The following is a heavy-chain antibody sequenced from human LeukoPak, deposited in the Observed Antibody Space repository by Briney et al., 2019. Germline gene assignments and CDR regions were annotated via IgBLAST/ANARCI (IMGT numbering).Heavy chain of an antibody. V-gene: IGHV3-9*01. CDR2: ISWNSGSI. CDR1: GFTFDDYA. Sequence: PGGSLRLSCAASGFTFDDYAMHWVRQAPGKGLEWVSGISWNSGSIGYADSVKGRFTISRDNAKNSLYLQMNSLRAEDTALYYCAKDPRWELLYYFDYWGQGTLVTVSS. D-gene: IGHD1-26*01. CDR3: AKDPRWELLYYFDY. J-gene: IGHJ4*02.